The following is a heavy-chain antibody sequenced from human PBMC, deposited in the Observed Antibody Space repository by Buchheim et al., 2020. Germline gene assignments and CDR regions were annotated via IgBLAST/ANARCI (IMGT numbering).Heavy chain of an antibody. CDR3: AARSDY. V-gene: IGHV3-33*01. J-gene: IGHJ4*02. Sequence: QVQLVESGGGVVQPGTSLRLSCAASGFTFNNYGMHWVRQTPGKGLEWVAVIWYDGSNKYYADSVKGRFTISRDNSKNTVYLQMSSLRAEDTAIYYCAARSDYWGQGTL. CDR2: IWYDGSNK. CDR1: GFTFNNYG.